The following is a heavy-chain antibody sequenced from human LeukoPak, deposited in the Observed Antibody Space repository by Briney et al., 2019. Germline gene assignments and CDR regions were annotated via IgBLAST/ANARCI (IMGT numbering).Heavy chain of an antibody. J-gene: IGHJ4*02. CDR1: GFTASTYW. D-gene: IGHD2-2*01. CDR3: ARPRQCYSTTSCANHFDY. V-gene: IGHV3-74*01. Sequence: GGSLRLSCAASGFTASTYWMHWVRQAPGKGLVWVSRINSDGSSTSYADPVKGRFTISRDNAKNTLYLEMNSLRAEDTAVYYCARPRQCYSTTSCANHFDYWGQGTLVTVSS. CDR2: INSDGSST.